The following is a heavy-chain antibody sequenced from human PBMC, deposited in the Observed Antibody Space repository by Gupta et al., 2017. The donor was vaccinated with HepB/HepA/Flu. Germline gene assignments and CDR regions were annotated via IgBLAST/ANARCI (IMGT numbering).Heavy chain of an antibody. J-gene: IGHJ6*03. D-gene: IGHD2-15*01. CDR3: ATSRDVLGYCSGGSCIDYMDV. Sequence: EVQLVQSGAEVKKPGESLKISCKGSGYSFTSYWIGWVRQMPGKGLEWMGIIYPGDSDTRYSPSFQGQVTISADKSISTAYLQWSSLKASDTAMYYCATSRDVLGYCSGGSCIDYMDVWGKGTTVTVSS. V-gene: IGHV5-51*01. CDR2: IYPGDSDT. CDR1: GYSFTSYW.